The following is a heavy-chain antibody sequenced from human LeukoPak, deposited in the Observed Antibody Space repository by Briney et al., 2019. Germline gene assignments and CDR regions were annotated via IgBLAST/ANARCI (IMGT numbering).Heavy chain of an antibody. CDR3: VRKIAAGSLTP. Sequence: SETLSLTCSVSNGFISGYYWTWIRQPPGKRLEWLGYIYSTGSTNYNPSLKSRIAIPVDTSKNQFYLNLTSVSAADTAVYFCVRKIAAGSLTPWGQGTLVTVSS. J-gene: IGHJ5*02. D-gene: IGHD6-13*01. CDR1: NGFISGYY. V-gene: IGHV4-59*13. CDR2: IYSTGST.